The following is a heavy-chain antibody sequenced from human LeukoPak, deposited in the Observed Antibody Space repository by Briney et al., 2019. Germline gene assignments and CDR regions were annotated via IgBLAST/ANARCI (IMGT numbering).Heavy chain of an antibody. D-gene: IGHD3-16*01. CDR3: ARVGGGLHLYYYGMDV. CDR2: INPNSGGT. J-gene: IGHJ6*02. Sequence: ASVKVSCKASGYTFTGYYMHWVRQAPGQGLEWMGWINPNSGGTNYAQKFRGRVTMTRDTSISTAYMELSRLRSDDTAVYYCARVGGGLHLYYYGMDVWGQGTTVTVSS. CDR1: GYTFTGYY. V-gene: IGHV1-2*02.